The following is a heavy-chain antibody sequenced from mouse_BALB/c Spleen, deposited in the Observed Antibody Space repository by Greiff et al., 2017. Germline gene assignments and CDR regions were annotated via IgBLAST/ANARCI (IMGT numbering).Heavy chain of an antibody. D-gene: IGHD1-1*01. V-gene: IGHV2-2*02. J-gene: IGHJ4*01. CDR1: GFSLTSYG. CDR3: ARGAYGKSYAMDY. CDR2: IWSGGST. Sequence: QVQLQQSGPGLVQPSQSLSITCTVSGFSLTSYGVHWVRQSPGKGLEWLGVIWSGGSTDYNAAFISRLSISNDNSKSQVYFQMNSLQANDTAIYYCARGAYGKSYAMDYWGQGTSVTVSS.